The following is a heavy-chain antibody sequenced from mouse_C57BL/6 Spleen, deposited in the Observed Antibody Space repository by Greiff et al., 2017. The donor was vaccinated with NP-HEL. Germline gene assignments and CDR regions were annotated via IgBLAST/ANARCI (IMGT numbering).Heavy chain of an antibody. J-gene: IGHJ4*01. CDR2: INPNNGGT. D-gene: IGHD1-1*01. V-gene: IGHV1-22*01. CDR3: AITTVVAGAMDY. CDR1: GYTFTDYN. Sequence: EVQLQQSGPELVKPGASVKMSCKASGYTFTDYNMHWVKQSHGKSLEWIGYINPNNGGTSYNQKFKGKATLTVNKSSSTAYMELRSLTSEDSAVYYCAITTVVAGAMDYWGQGTSVTVSS.